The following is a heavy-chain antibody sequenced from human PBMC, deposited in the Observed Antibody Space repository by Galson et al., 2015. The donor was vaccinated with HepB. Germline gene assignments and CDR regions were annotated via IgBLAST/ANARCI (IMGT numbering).Heavy chain of an antibody. CDR2: ISSSSSTI. D-gene: IGHD3-16*01. CDR1: GFTFSSYS. J-gene: IGHJ5*02. V-gene: IGHV3-48*01. Sequence: SLRLSCAASGFTFSSYSMNWVRQAPGKGLEWVSYISSSSSTIYYADSVKGRFTISRDNAKNSLYLQMNSLRAEDTAVYYCARDQQSPIGGGFDPWGQGTLVTVSS. CDR3: ARDQQSPIGGGFDP.